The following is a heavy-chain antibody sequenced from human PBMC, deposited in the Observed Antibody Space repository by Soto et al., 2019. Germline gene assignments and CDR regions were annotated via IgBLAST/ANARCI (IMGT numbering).Heavy chain of an antibody. D-gene: IGHD5-12*01. CDR3: AKDSGYDFGYFDY. CDR1: GFTFSSYA. V-gene: IGHV3-23*01. CDR2: ISGSGGST. Sequence: GGSLILSCAASGFTFSSYAMSWVRQAPGKGLEWVSAISGSGGSTYYADSVKGRFTISRDNSKNTLYLQMNSLRAEDTAVYYCAKDSGYDFGYFDYWGQGTLVTVSS. J-gene: IGHJ4*02.